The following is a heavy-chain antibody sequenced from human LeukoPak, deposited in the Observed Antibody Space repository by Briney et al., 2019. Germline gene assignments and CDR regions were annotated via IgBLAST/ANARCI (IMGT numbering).Heavy chain of an antibody. J-gene: IGHJ3*02. Sequence: GASVKVSCKASGYTFIGYYMHWVRQAPGQGLEWMGWINPNSSGANYAQKFQGRVTMTRDTSISTAYMELSRLRSDDTAVYYCARRDGYGAYDIWGQGTMVTVSS. CDR2: INPNSSGA. CDR3: ARRDGYGAYDI. D-gene: IGHD5-24*01. V-gene: IGHV1-2*02. CDR1: GYTFIGYY.